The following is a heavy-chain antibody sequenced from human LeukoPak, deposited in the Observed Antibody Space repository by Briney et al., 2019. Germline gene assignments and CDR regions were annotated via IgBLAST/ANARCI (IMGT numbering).Heavy chain of an antibody. V-gene: IGHV3-23*01. CDR1: GFTFSSYG. D-gene: IGHD6-13*01. CDR2: ISGSGGST. CDR3: AKDTLAAVGTGYYYYYYGMDV. Sequence: GGSLRLSCAASGFTFSSYGMHWVRQAPGKGLEWVSAISGSGGSTYYADSAKGRFTISRDNSKNTLYLQMNSLRAENTAVYYCAKDTLAAVGTGYYYYYYGMDVWGQGTTVTVSS. J-gene: IGHJ6*02.